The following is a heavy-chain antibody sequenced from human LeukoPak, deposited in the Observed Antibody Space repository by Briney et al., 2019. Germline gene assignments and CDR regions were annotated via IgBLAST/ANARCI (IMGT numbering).Heavy chain of an antibody. CDR3: AREVDWELPDY. CDR1: GFTFSSYE. D-gene: IGHD1-26*01. V-gene: IGHV3-48*03. CDR2: ITADGSNK. J-gene: IGHJ4*02. Sequence: GGSLRLSCAASGFTFSSYEMNWVRQAPGKGLEWVSYITADGSNKYYADSVKCRFTIARDNAKISLYLQMNSLRADDTAIYYCAREVDWELPDYWGQGTLVTVSS.